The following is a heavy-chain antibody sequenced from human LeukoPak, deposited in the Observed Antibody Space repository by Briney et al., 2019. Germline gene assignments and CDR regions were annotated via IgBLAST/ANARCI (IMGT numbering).Heavy chain of an antibody. CDR1: GGSISNYV. V-gene: IGHV4-59*12. CDR3: ARDRVYCSSTSCYYYYYMDV. J-gene: IGHJ6*03. Sequence: SETLSLTCTVSGGSISNYVWSWIRQPPGKGLEWIGYINDSGNTKYNPSLESRVTISVDTSKNQFSLNLYSVTAADTAVYYCARDRVYCSSTSCYYYYYMDVWGKGTTVTISS. CDR2: INDSGNT. D-gene: IGHD2-2*01.